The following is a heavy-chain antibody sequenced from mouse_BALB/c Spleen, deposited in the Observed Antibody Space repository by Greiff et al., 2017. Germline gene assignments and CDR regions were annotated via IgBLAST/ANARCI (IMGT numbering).Heavy chain of an antibody. J-gene: IGHJ4*01. CDR2: ISYSGST. CDR3: ARGGGDAGMDY. CDR1: GYSITSDYA. Sequence: EVKLVESGPGLVKPSQSLSLTCTVTGYSITSDYAWNWIRQFPGNKLEWMGYISYSGSTSYNPSLKSRISITRDTSKNQFFLQLNSVTTEDTATYNCARGGGDAGMDYWGQGTSVTVSS. V-gene: IGHV3-2*02.